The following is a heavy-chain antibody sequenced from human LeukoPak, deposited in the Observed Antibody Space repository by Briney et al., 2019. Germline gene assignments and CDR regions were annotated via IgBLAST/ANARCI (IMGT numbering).Heavy chain of an antibody. CDR2: MIPILGIA. J-gene: IGHJ3*02. CDR3: ARDVYYFDSDNLGAFDI. D-gene: IGHD3-22*01. CDR1: GYTFTSYD. Sequence: SVKVSCKAAGYTFTSYDINWVRQAAGQGREWRGGMIPILGIADYAQKFQGRVTITSDKSTSTAYTELSSLRSEDTAVYYCARDVYYFDSDNLGAFDIWGQGTMVTVSS. V-gene: IGHV1-69*10.